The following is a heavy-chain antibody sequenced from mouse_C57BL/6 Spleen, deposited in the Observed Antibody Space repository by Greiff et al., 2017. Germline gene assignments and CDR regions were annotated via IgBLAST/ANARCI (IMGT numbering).Heavy chain of an antibody. CDR1: GFSLTSYA. V-gene: IGHV2-9-1*01. CDR3: ARTPVIYDGYYYAMDY. Sequence: VKLMESGPGLVAPSQSLSITCTVSGFSLTSYAISWVRQPPGKGLEWLGVIWTGGGTNYNSALKSRLSISKDNSKSQVFLKMNSLQTDDTARYYCARTPVIYDGYYYAMDYWGQGTSVTVSS. J-gene: IGHJ4*01. CDR2: IWTGGGT. D-gene: IGHD2-3*01.